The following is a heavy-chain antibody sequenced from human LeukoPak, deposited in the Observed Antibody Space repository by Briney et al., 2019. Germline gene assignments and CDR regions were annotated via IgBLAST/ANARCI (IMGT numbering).Heavy chain of an antibody. V-gene: IGHV1-18*01. CDR2: ISAYNGNT. J-gene: IGHJ4*02. CDR3: ARAGYSYGYLGYFDY. Sequence: GASVNVSFKASGYTFSIYSIAWVRQAPGQGREWMGWISAYNGNTNYAQKFQGRVTMTTDTSTSAAYMELRSLRSDDTAVYYCARAGYSYGYLGYFDYWGQGTLVTVSS. D-gene: IGHD5-18*01. CDR1: GYTFSIYS.